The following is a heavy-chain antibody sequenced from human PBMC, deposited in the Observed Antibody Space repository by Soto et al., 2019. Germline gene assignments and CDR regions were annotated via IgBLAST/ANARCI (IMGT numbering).Heavy chain of an antibody. J-gene: IGHJ4*02. D-gene: IGHD1-1*01. CDR2: ISVSGRAT. Sequence: EVQLLVSGGGLVQPGGSLRLSCAVSGFRFSDFAISWVRQAPGKSLEWVSTISVSGRATYYADSVKGRFTISRDNSQNMLFLHMDNLRGEDSALYYCSKDLRPGDLVFWGQGTLVTVSS. CDR3: SKDLRPGDLVF. CDR1: GFRFSDFA. V-gene: IGHV3-23*01.